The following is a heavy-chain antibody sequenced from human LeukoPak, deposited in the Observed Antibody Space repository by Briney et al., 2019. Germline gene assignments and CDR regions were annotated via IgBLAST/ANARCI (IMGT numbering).Heavy chain of an antibody. Sequence: PGGSLRLSCAASGFTFSRHWMHWVRQGPGKGLEWVSRIKSDGSETQYADSVKGRFTISRDNAHNTLYLQMTSLRPEDTAVYYCARVISYFELWGQGALVTASS. CDR3: ARVISYFEL. V-gene: IGHV3-74*01. J-gene: IGHJ4*02. D-gene: IGHD3/OR15-3a*01. CDR1: GFTFSRHW. CDR2: IKSDGSET.